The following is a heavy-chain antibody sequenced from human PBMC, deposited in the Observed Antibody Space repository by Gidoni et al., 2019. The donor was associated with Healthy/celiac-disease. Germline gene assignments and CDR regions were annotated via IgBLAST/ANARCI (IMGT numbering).Heavy chain of an antibody. V-gene: IGHV3-7*01. Sequence: EVQLVESGGGLVQPGGSLRLSCAASGFTFSSYWMSWVRQAPGKGLEWVANIKQDGSEKYYVDSVKGRFTISRDNAKNSLYLQMNSLRAEDTAVYYCARDAEYCGGDCYSNYFDYWGQGTLVTVSS. CDR1: GFTFSSYW. CDR2: IKQDGSEK. D-gene: IGHD2-21*02. CDR3: ARDAEYCGGDCYSNYFDY. J-gene: IGHJ4*02.